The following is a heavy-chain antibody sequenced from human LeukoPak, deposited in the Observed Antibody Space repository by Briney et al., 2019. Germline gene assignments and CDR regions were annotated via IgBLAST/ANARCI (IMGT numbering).Heavy chain of an antibody. CDR1: GGSISSYY. CDR3: AREQIFGVVPKGNWFDP. Sequence: SETLSLTCTVSGGSISSYYWSWIRQPPGKGLERIGYIYYSGSTNYNPSLKSRVTISVDTSKNQFSLKLSSVTAADTAVYYCAREQIFGVVPKGNWFDPWGQGTLVTVSS. V-gene: IGHV4-59*01. D-gene: IGHD3-3*01. J-gene: IGHJ5*02. CDR2: IYYSGST.